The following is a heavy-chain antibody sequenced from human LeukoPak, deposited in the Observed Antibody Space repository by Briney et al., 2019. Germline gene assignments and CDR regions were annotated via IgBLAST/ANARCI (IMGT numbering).Heavy chain of an antibody. J-gene: IGHJ4*02. CDR3: ARLTRLSTSPDRYYLDY. CDR2: IYTSGGT. D-gene: IGHD6-6*01. CDR1: GDSISSYY. V-gene: IGHV4-4*09. Sequence: SETLSLTCTVSGDSISSYYWSWIRQPPGKGLEWIGYIYTSGGTHYIPSLKGRVTISIDTSKNQFSLKLSSVTAADSAVYYCARLTRLSTSPDRYYLDYWAEGTLVTVSS.